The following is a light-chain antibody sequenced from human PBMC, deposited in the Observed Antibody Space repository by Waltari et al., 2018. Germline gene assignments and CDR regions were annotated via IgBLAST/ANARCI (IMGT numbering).Light chain of an antibody. V-gene: IGKV3-20*01. CDR1: QSVSRSY. CDR3: QQYGSSPWM. Sequence: EIVLTQSPGALSVSPGERATLSCRASQSVSRSYLAWYQQKPGQAPRLLIYGASSRATGIPDRFSGSGSGTDFTLTISRLEPEDFAVYYCQQYGSSPWMFGQGTKVEIK. J-gene: IGKJ1*01. CDR2: GAS.